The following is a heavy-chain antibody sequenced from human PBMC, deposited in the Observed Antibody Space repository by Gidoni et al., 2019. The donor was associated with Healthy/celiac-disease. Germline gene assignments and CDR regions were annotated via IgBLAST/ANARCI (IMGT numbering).Heavy chain of an antibody. CDR1: GFTFSSYS. J-gene: IGHJ4*02. CDR3: AIYRRGVVPATGDY. V-gene: IGHV3-21*01. D-gene: IGHD2-2*01. CDR2: ISSSSSSL. Sequence: EVQLVESGGGLVKPGGSLRLSCAASGFTFSSYSMNWVRQAPGQGLEWVSSISSSSSSLYDADSVKGRFTISRDNAKNSLYLQMISLRAEDTAVYYCAIYRRGVVPATGDYWGQGTLVTVSS.